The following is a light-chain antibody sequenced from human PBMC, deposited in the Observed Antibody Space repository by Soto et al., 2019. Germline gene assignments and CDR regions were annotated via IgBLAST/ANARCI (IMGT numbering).Light chain of an antibody. J-gene: IGKJ1*01. V-gene: IGKV2-28*01. Sequence: DIVMTPSSLSLPVTPGEPASISCRSSQSLLHSNGYNYLDWYLQKPGQSPQLLIYLGSNRASGVPDRFSGSGSGTDFTLKISRVEAEDVGVYYCMQPLQSWTFGQGTKVDIK. CDR1: QSLLHSNGYNY. CDR2: LGS. CDR3: MQPLQSWT.